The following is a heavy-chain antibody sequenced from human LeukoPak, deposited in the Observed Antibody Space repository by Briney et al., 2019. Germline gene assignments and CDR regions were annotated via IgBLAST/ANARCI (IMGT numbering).Heavy chain of an antibody. D-gene: IGHD6-19*01. CDR1: GFTFSSYA. CDR3: ARLKAVAGMNLPTDY. V-gene: IGHV3-30*04. J-gene: IGHJ4*02. Sequence: GGSLRLSCAASGFTFSSYAFHWVRQAPGKGLDGVALISYEGSNKNYADSVKGRFTISRDNSKNTLYLQMNSLRAEDTDVYYCARLKAVAGMNLPTDYWGQGTLVTVSS. CDR2: ISYEGSNK.